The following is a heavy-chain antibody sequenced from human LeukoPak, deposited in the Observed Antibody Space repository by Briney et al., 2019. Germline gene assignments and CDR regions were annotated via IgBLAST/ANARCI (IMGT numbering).Heavy chain of an antibody. Sequence: SETLSLTCTVSGGSISSYYWSWIRQPPGKGLEWIGYICYSGSTNYNPSLKSRVTISVDTSKNQFSLKLSSVTAADTAVYYCARVRIDYYDSSGYYVVWFDPWGQGTLVTVSS. V-gene: IGHV4-59*01. D-gene: IGHD3-22*01. CDR1: GGSISSYY. CDR3: ARVRIDYYDSSGYYVVWFDP. J-gene: IGHJ5*02. CDR2: ICYSGST.